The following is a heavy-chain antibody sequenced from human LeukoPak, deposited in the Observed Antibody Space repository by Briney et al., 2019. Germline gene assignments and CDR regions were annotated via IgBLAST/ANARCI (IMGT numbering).Heavy chain of an antibody. CDR2: IYYSGST. CDR3: ARSSIVVVVAAAIPDAFDI. J-gene: IGHJ3*02. D-gene: IGHD2-15*01. V-gene: IGHV4-59*05. Sequence: PSETLSLTCTVSGGSISSYYWSWIRQPPGKGLEWIGSIYYSGSTYYNPSLKSRVTISVDTSKNQFSLKLSSVTAADTAVYYCARSSIVVVVAAAIPDAFDIWGQGTMVTVSS. CDR1: GGSISSYY.